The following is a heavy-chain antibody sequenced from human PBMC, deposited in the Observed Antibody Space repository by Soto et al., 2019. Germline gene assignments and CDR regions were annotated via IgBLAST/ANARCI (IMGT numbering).Heavy chain of an antibody. V-gene: IGHV1-69*13. CDR2: IIPIFGTA. CDR3: ARGEDIVVVPAAIIPVYYYGMDV. Sequence: SVNVSCKSSGGTFSSYSISWVRQAPGQGLECMGWIIPIFGTANYAQKFQGRVTITADESTSTAYMELSSLRSEDTAVYYCARGEDIVVVPAAIIPVYYYGMDVWGQGTTVTVSS. J-gene: IGHJ6*02. D-gene: IGHD2-2*01. CDR1: GGTFSSYS.